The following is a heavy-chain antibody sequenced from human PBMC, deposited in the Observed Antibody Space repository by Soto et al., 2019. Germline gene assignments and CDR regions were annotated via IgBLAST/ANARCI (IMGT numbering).Heavy chain of an antibody. CDR3: ARAGNSSSWYRDPYYYYYGMDV. CDR2: INPNSGGT. V-gene: IGHV1-2*04. CDR1: GYTFTGYY. D-gene: IGHD6-13*01. J-gene: IGHJ6*02. Sequence: GASVKVSCKASGYTFTGYYMHWVRQAPGQGLEWMGWINPNSGGTNYAQKFQGWVTMTRDTSISTAYMDLSRLRSDDTAVYYCARAGNSSSWYRDPYYYYYGMDVWGQGTTVTVSS.